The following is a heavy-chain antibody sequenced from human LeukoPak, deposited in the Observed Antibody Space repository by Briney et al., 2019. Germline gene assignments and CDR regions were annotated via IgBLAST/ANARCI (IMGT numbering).Heavy chain of an antibody. Sequence: SETLSLTCTVSGGSVSSGSYYWSWIRQPPGKGLEWIGYIYYSGSTNYNPSFKSRVAISVDTSKNQFSLKLRSVTAADTAVYYCARYYCSTITCYNFDYWGQGTLVTVSS. CDR2: IYYSGST. V-gene: IGHV4-61*01. J-gene: IGHJ4*02. D-gene: IGHD2-2*02. CDR1: GGSVSSGSYY. CDR3: ARYYCSTITCYNFDY.